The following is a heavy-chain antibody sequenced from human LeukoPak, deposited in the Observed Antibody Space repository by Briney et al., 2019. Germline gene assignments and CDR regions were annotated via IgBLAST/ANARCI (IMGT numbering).Heavy chain of an antibody. J-gene: IGHJ6*03. Sequence: GGSLRLSCAASGFTFSSYWMSWVRQAPGKGPEWVANIKQDGSEKYYVDSVKGRFTISRDNAKNSLYLQMNSLRAEDTAVYYCAREGGSGWPLSDYYYYYMDVWGKGTTVTVSS. CDR3: AREGGSGWPLSDYYYYYMDV. CDR2: IKQDGSEK. V-gene: IGHV3-7*01. D-gene: IGHD6-19*01. CDR1: GFTFSSYW.